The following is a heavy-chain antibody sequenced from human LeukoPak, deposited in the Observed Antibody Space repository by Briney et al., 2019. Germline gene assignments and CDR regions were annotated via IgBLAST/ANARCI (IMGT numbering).Heavy chain of an antibody. CDR2: ISSSSSYI. J-gene: IGHJ4*02. D-gene: IGHD1-26*01. Sequence: GGSLRLSCAASGFTFSSYSMIWVRQAPGKGLEWVSSISSSSSYIYYADSVKGRFTISRDNAKNSLYLQMNSLRAEDTAVYYCARDGGYGLYYYFDYWGQGTLVTVSS. CDR3: ARDGGYGLYYYFDY. V-gene: IGHV3-21*01. CDR1: GFTFSSYS.